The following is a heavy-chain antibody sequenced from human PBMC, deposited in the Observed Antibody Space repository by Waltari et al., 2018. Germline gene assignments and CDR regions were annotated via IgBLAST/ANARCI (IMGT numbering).Heavy chain of an antibody. Sequence: QVQLQESGPGLVKPLETLSLTCTVSGYSISSGYYWGWIRKSPEKGLEYIGYISGTSGTTNYNPSLNSRVAVSKDTARNQFSLKLTSVTAADTAIYYCAREKDLGYSGNWGYFDYWGQGVLVTVSS. CDR3: AREKDLGYSGNWGYFDY. D-gene: IGHD6-13*01. CDR1: GYSISSGYY. V-gene: IGHV4-38-2*02. J-gene: IGHJ4*02. CDR2: ISGTSGTT.